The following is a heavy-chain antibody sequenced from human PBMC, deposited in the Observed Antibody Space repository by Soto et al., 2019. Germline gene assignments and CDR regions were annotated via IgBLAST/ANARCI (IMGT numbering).Heavy chain of an antibody. J-gene: IGHJ5*02. Sequence: SVKVSCKASGGTFSSYAISWVRQAPGQGLEWMGGIIPIFGTANYAQKFQGRVTITADESTSTAYMELSSLRSEDTAVYYCARMTGSSWPGSINTNWFDPWGQGTLVTVSS. CDR3: ARMTGSSWPGSINTNWFDP. CDR1: GGTFSSYA. D-gene: IGHD6-13*01. CDR2: IIPIFGTA. V-gene: IGHV1-69*13.